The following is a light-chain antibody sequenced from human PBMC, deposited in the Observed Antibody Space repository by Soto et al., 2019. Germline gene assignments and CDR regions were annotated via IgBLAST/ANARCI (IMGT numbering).Light chain of an antibody. CDR2: LNSDGSH. J-gene: IGLJ3*02. Sequence: QLVLTQSPSASASLGASVKLTCTLSGGHNTYAIAWHQQRPEKGPRYLMKLNSDGSHTKGDGIPDRFSGSSSGAERYLTISCLQSEDEADYYCQTWGTGIRVFGGGTKLTVL. CDR1: GGHNTYA. CDR3: QTWGTGIRV. V-gene: IGLV4-69*01.